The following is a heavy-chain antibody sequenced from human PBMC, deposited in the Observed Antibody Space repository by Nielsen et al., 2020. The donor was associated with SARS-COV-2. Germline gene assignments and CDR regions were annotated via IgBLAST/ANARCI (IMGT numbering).Heavy chain of an antibody. J-gene: IGHJ6*03. D-gene: IGHD3-22*01. CDR2: IRSKANSYAT. CDR3: ARLYYYDSSGYYHTPDDYYYYYMDV. V-gene: IGHV3-73*01. Sequence: VRQAPGKGLEWVGRIRSKANSYATAYAASVKGRFTISRDDSKNTAYLQMNSLKTEDTAVYYCARLYYYDSSGYYHTPDDYYYYYMDVWGKGTTVTVSS.